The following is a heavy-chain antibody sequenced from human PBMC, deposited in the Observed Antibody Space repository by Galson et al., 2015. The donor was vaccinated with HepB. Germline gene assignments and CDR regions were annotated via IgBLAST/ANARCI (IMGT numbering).Heavy chain of an antibody. Sequence: SLRLSCAASGFTFSSYNMNWVRQAPGKGLEWVSSISSSSSYIYYADSVKGRFTISRDNAKNSLYLQMNSLRAEDTAVYYCARDQMYSSGWYPTRDDAFDIWGQGTMVTVTS. CDR2: ISSSSSYI. J-gene: IGHJ3*02. V-gene: IGHV3-21*01. D-gene: IGHD6-19*01. CDR1: GFTFSSYN. CDR3: ARDQMYSSGWYPTRDDAFDI.